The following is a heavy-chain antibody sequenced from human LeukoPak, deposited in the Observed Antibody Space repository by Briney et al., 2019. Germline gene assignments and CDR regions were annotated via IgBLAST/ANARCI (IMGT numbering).Heavy chain of an antibody. V-gene: IGHV3-30*01. D-gene: IGHD3-10*01. J-gene: IGHJ4*02. CDR1: GFTFSSYA. CDR2: ISYHGDIT. CDR3: ARDSTYYYDSGSSGPHYFGF. Sequence: PGGSLRLSCAASGFTFSSYAMHWVRQAPGKGLEWVALISYHGDITYYADSVKGRFTLSRDNSKTTLFLQLNSLRAEDTAVYYCARDSTYYYDSGSSGPHYFGFWGQGTLVTVSS.